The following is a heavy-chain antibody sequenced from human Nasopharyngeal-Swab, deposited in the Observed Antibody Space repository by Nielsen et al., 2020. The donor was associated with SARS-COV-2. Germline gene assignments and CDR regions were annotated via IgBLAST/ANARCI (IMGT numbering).Heavy chain of an antibody. Sequence: GESLKISCAASGFTFSSYGMHWVRQAPGKGLEWVAVISYDGSNKYYADSVKGRFTISRDNSKNTLYLQMNSLRAEDTAVYYCVKVFDSAWATGAFDIWGQGTMVTVSS. D-gene: IGHD1-1*01. CDR2: ISYDGSNK. J-gene: IGHJ3*02. V-gene: IGHV3-30*18. CDR3: VKVFDSAWATGAFDI. CDR1: GFTFSSYG.